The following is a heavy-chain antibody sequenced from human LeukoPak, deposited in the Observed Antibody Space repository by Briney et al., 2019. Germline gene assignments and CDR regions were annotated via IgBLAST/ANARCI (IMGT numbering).Heavy chain of an antibody. CDR2: INHSGST. D-gene: IGHD6-13*01. Sequence: SETLSLTCAVYGGSFSGYYWSWIRQPPGKGLEWIGEINHSGSTNYNPSLKSRVTISVDTSKNQFSLKLSSVTAADTAVYYCARGTAGTLLFDYWGQGTLVTVSS. V-gene: IGHV4-34*01. CDR3: ARGTAGTLLFDY. J-gene: IGHJ4*02. CDR1: GGSFSGYY.